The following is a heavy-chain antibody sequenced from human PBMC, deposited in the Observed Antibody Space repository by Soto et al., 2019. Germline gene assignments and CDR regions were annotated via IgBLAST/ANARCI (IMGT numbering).Heavy chain of an antibody. J-gene: IGHJ4*02. CDR2: IWYDGLRQ. CDR3: VRESTPPFFDS. CDR1: GFTLNNYG. D-gene: IGHD2-15*01. V-gene: IGHV3-33*01. Sequence: GGSLRLSCVGSGFTLNNYGVHWVRQAPGKGLEWVALIWYDGLRQTYADSVRGRFTISRDGSTNTIYLQMNSLRAEDTANYFCVRESTPPFFDSWGQGTPVTVSS.